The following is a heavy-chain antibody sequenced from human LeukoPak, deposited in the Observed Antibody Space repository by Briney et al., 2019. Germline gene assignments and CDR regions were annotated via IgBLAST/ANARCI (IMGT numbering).Heavy chain of an antibody. D-gene: IGHD3-10*01. J-gene: IGHJ4*02. Sequence: GGSLRLSCAAAGFTVSSNYMSWVRQAPGKGLEWISVIYSAGTTNYADSVKGRFTISRDISKNTAYLQMNSLRAEDTAVYYCARTPNYYYGSGNYYNDWGQGTLGTVSS. CDR3: ARTPNYYYGSGNYYND. CDR1: GFTVSSNY. CDR2: IYSAGTT. V-gene: IGHV3-53*01.